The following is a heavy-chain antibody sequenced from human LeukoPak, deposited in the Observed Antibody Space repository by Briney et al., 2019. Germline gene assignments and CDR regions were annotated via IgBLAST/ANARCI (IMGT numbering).Heavy chain of an antibody. Sequence: PVGSLRLSCAASGFTVSGNYMSWVRQAPGKGLEWVSLIYNGGDTYYADSVKGRFTISRDNSKNTLYLQMNNLRADDTAVYYCATRYCSDTSCYRAALDVWGQGTMVTVSS. V-gene: IGHV3-66*02. CDR3: ATRYCSDTSCYRAALDV. CDR1: GFTVSGNY. J-gene: IGHJ3*01. D-gene: IGHD2-2*02. CDR2: IYNGGDT.